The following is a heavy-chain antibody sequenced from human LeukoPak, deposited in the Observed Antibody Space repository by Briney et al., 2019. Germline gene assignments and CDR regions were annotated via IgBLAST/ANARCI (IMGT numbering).Heavy chain of an antibody. CDR1: GGSISSSSYY. CDR3: ARQGYYDSSGYYSLRGWFDP. J-gene: IGHJ5*02. Sequence: PSETLSLTCTVSGGSISSSSYYWGWIRQPPGKGLEWIGSIYYSGSTYYNPSLKSRVTISVDTSKNQFSLKLSSVTAADTAVYYCARQGYYDSSGYYSLRGWFDPWGQGTLVTVSS. D-gene: IGHD3-22*01. V-gene: IGHV4-39*01. CDR2: IYYSGST.